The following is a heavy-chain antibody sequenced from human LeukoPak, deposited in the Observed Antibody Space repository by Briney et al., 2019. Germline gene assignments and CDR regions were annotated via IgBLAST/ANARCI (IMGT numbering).Heavy chain of an antibody. CDR3: VVDLSGSADY. V-gene: IGHV3-48*04. CDR1: GFTFSTYT. CDR2: ISDSSSII. D-gene: IGHD3-10*01. Sequence: PGGSLRLSCAASGFTFSTYTMNWVRQAPGKGLEWVSYISDSSSIINYADSVKGRFTISRDNAKNTLYLQMNSLRTEDSALYYCVVDLSGSADYWGQGTLVTVSS. J-gene: IGHJ4*02.